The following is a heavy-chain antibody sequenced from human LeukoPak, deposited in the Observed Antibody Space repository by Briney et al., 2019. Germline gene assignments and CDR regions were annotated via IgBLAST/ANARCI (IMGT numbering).Heavy chain of an antibody. V-gene: IGHV4-59*01. Sequence: PSETLSLTCTVSGGSISSYYWSWLRQPPGKGLEWIGYIYYSGSTNYNPSLKSRVTISVDTSKNQFSLKLSSVTAADTAVYYCARDQRTALLGYWGQGTLVTVSS. J-gene: IGHJ4*02. D-gene: IGHD5-18*01. CDR1: GGSISSYY. CDR2: IYYSGST. CDR3: ARDQRTALLGY.